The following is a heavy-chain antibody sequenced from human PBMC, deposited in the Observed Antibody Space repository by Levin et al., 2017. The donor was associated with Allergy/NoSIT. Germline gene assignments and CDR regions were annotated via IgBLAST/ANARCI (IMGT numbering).Heavy chain of an antibody. CDR3: AKGPVPGGYYYYGMDV. Sequence: GESLKISCAASGFTFSSYAMNWVRQAPGKGLEWVSEISDSGDRTYYADSVKGRFTISRDNSMDTLDLQMNSLRGEDTAVYYCAKGPVPGGYYYYGMDVWGQGTTVTVSS. J-gene: IGHJ6*02. CDR1: GFTFSSYA. CDR2: ISDSGDRT. D-gene: IGHD6-19*01. V-gene: IGHV3-23*01.